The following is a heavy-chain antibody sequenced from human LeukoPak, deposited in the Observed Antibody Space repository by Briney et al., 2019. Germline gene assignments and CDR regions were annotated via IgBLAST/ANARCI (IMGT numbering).Heavy chain of an antibody. CDR3: AKEGYYYDSSGYTP. V-gene: IGHV3-23*01. CDR2: ISGSGTST. CDR1: GFTFSSYA. D-gene: IGHD3-22*01. Sequence: GGSLRLSCAASGFTFSSYAVSWVRQAPGKGLEWVSSISGSGTSTHYADSVKGRFTISRDNSKNTVYLQMNSLRAEDTAVYYCAKEGYYYDSSGYTPWGQGTLLTVSS. J-gene: IGHJ5*02.